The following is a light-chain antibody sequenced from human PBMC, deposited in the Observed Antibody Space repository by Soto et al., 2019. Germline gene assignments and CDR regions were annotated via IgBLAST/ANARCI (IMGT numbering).Light chain of an antibody. Sequence: DIQLTQSPSFLSASVGDRVTITCRASQSIGNWLAWYQQKPGRAPKFLIYEASSLESGVPSRFSGSGSGTDFTLTISSLQPEDFATYYCQQSYSTPKTFGQGTKVDIK. CDR1: QSIGNW. CDR2: EAS. V-gene: IGKV1-39*01. J-gene: IGKJ1*01. CDR3: QQSYSTPKT.